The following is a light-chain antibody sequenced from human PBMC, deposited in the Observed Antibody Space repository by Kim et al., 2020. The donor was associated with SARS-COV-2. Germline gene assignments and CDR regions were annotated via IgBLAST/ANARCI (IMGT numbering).Light chain of an antibody. CDR2: GDN. CDR1: TLNLGAGYH. CDR3: QSYDSSLRARV. V-gene: IGLV1-40*01. Sequence: QSVLTQPPSVSGAPGQTVPISCTGRTLNLGAGYHANWYQQFPGTAPKLLIYGDNNRPSGVPDRFSASRSGTSASLAVTGLEAEDEAHYYCQSYDSSLRARVFGGGTKLTVL. J-gene: IGLJ3*02.